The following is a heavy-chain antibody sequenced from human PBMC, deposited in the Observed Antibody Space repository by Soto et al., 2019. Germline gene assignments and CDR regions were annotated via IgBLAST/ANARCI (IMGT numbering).Heavy chain of an antibody. Sequence: ASVKVSCKASGYIFTDYAMHWVRQAPGQRLEWMGWINVGSGNTKYSQNFQARVTITRDTSASTAYMDLSSLRSEDTAVYYCARVSSGYYLEPHPHYYYYGMDVWGQGTTVTASS. CDR3: ARVSSGYYLEPHPHYYYYGMDV. J-gene: IGHJ6*02. CDR1: GYIFTDYA. CDR2: INVGSGNT. V-gene: IGHV1-3*01. D-gene: IGHD3-22*01.